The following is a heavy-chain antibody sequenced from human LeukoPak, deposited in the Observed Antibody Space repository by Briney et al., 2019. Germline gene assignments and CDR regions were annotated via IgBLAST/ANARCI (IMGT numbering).Heavy chain of an antibody. V-gene: IGHV3-30*02. CDR2: IRFDGSDK. J-gene: IGHJ6*03. CDR1: GVTFGTYG. D-gene: IGHD4/OR15-4a*01. CDR3: AKVLPLTFYYMDV. Sequence: PGGSLRLSCVASGVTFGTYGLHWVRQAPGKGLEWVAFIRFDGSDKYYADSVKGRFTISRDNSKNTLYLQMNSLRIEDTAMYYCAKVLPLTFYYMDVWGKGRTVTVSS.